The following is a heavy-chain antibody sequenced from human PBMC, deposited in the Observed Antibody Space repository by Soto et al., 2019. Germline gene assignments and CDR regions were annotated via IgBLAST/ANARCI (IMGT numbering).Heavy chain of an antibody. Sequence: GGSLRLSCAASGFTFSSYAMSWVRQAPGKGLEWVSAISGSGGSTYYADSVKGRFTISRDNSKNTLYLQMNSLRAEDTAVYYCAAPNAKPSHSVDFWSGYYTWGQGTMVTVSS. J-gene: IGHJ3*02. V-gene: IGHV3-23*01. CDR3: AAPNAKPSHSVDFWSGYYT. CDR1: GFTFSSYA. D-gene: IGHD3-3*01. CDR2: ISGSGGST.